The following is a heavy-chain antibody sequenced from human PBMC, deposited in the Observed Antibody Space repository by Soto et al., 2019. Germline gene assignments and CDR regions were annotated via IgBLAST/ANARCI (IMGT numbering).Heavy chain of an antibody. V-gene: IGHV4-30-2*01. Sequence: PSETLSLTCTVSDGSISSGGYYCSWIRQHPGKGLEWIGYIYHSGSTYYNPSLKSRVTISVDRSKNQFSLKLSSVTVADTAVYYCASGLVTTLHYWGQGTLVTVSS. CDR1: DGSISSGGYY. CDR3: ASGLVTTLHY. D-gene: IGHD4-17*01. CDR2: IYHSGST. J-gene: IGHJ4*02.